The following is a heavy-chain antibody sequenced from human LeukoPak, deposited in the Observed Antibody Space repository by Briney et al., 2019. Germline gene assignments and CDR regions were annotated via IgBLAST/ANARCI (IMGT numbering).Heavy chain of an antibody. Sequence: PSQTLSLTCTVSGGSISSGDYYWSWIRQPPGKGLEWIVYIYYSGSTYYNPSLKSRVTISVDTSKNQFSLKLSSVTAADTAVYYCARAPLPYCYDSSGYYYVEYWFDPWGQGTLVTVSS. CDR3: ARAPLPYCYDSSGYYYVEYWFDP. J-gene: IGHJ5*02. CDR2: IYYSGST. V-gene: IGHV4-30-4*01. D-gene: IGHD3-22*01. CDR1: GGSISSGDYY.